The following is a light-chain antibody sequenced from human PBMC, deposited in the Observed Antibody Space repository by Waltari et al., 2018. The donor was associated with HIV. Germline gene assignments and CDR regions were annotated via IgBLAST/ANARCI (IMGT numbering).Light chain of an antibody. CDR1: ALPKQY. CDR3: QSADRSGSWV. CDR2: KDS. V-gene: IGLV3-25*03. J-gene: IGLJ3*02. Sequence: SYELTQPPSVSVSPGQTARITCSGDALPKQYAYWYHQKSGQAPVLVIYKDSERPSGIPERFSGSRSERTVPLTISGVQPEDEADYYCQSADRSGSWVFGGGTKLTVL.